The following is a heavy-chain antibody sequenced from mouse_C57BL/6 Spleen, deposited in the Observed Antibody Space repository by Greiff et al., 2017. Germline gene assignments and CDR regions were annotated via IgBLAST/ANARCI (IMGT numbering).Heavy chain of an antibody. J-gene: IGHJ1*03. D-gene: IGHD1-1*01. Sequence: EVQLQQSGPELVKPGASVKMSCKASGYTFTDYNMHWVKQSHGKSLEWIGYINPNNGGTSYNQKFKGKATLTVNKSSSAAYMELRSLTSEDSAVYYCARGTTVVYWYFDVWGTGTTVTVSS. CDR3: ARGTTVVYWYFDV. CDR2: INPNNGGT. V-gene: IGHV1-22*01. CDR1: GYTFTDYN.